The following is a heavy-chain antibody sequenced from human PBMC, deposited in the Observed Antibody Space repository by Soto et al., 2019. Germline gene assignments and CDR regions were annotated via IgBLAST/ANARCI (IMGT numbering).Heavy chain of an antibody. Sequence: QVQLVQSGAEVKKPGSSVKVSCKASGGTFSSYAISWVRQAPGQGLEWMGGFNPIFETANYAQKFQVRVTITADESTNTAYMELSSLRSADTAVYYCTRGITLIRGVIPTGYYYCMDVWGQGTTVAVSS. CDR1: GGTFSSYA. D-gene: IGHD3-10*01. CDR3: TRGITLIRGVIPTGYYYCMDV. V-gene: IGHV1-69*01. CDR2: FNPIFETA. J-gene: IGHJ6*02.